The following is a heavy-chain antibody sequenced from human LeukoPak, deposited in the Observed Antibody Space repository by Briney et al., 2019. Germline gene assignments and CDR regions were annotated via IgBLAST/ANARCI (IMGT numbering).Heavy chain of an antibody. J-gene: IGHJ4*02. Sequence: GGSLRLSCAASGFTFSSYWMSWVRQAPGKGREGVANIKQDGSEKYYVDSVKGRFTISRDNAKNSLYLQMNSLRAEDTAVYYCARDYGDGYIRDYWGQGTLVTVSS. D-gene: IGHD5-24*01. V-gene: IGHV3-7*01. CDR2: IKQDGSEK. CDR3: ARDYGDGYIRDY. CDR1: GFTFSSYW.